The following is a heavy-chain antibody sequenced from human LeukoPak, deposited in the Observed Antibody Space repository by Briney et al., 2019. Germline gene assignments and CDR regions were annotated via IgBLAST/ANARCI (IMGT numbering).Heavy chain of an antibody. CDR1: GFTFSNYA. J-gene: IGHJ4*02. V-gene: IGHV3-30-3*01. Sequence: GGSLRLSCAASGFTFSNYAMHWVRQAPGKGLEWVAVISSDGSNKYYADSVKGRFTISRDNSKSTLYLQMNSLRAEDMAVYYCARDQLLWFGAFDYWGQGTLVNVST. CDR2: ISSDGSNK. D-gene: IGHD3-10*01. CDR3: ARDQLLWFGAFDY.